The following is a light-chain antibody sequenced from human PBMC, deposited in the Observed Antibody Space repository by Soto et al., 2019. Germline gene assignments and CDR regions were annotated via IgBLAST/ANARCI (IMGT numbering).Light chain of an antibody. CDR3: QQYYTHPLT. V-gene: IGKV4-1*01. J-gene: IGKJ4*01. Sequence: DIVVTQSPESLAVSLGETATINCKSSQNLFDSSKNKNYITWHQQTPGQPPKLLIYWVSTRRSAVPDRLTGRGCQPHFTLTMSSMKTEDVEGYYCQQYYTHPLTSGGGTKVEI. CDR2: WVS. CDR1: QNLFDSSKNKNY.